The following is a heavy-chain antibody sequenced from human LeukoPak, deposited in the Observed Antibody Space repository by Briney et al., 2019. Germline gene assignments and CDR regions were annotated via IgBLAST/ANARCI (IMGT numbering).Heavy chain of an antibody. CDR1: GFTFSSYW. Sequence: EPGGSLRLSCAASGFTFSSYWMSWVRQAPGKGLEWVANIKQDGSEKYYVDSVKGRFTISRDNAKNSLYLQMNSLRAEDTAVYYCARVGYYGSGSQRNAFDIWGQGTMVTVSS. CDR3: ARVGYYGSGSQRNAFDI. D-gene: IGHD3-10*01. V-gene: IGHV3-7*01. CDR2: IKQDGSEK. J-gene: IGHJ3*02.